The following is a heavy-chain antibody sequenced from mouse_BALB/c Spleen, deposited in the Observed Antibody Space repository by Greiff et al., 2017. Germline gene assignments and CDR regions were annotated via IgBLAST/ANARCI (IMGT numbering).Heavy chain of an antibody. Sequence: EVQLQQSGAELVKPGASVSLSCTASGFNFNDSYMHWVQQRPEQGLEWIGRIETANGNTKYDAKFPSKATITADASSNTAYLQLSSLTSEDTAVYYCAYWVYFDYWGQGTTLTVSA. J-gene: IGHJ2*01. V-gene: IGHV14-3*02. CDR2: IETANGNT. D-gene: IGHD4-1*01. CDR3: AYWVYFDY. CDR1: GFNFNDSY.